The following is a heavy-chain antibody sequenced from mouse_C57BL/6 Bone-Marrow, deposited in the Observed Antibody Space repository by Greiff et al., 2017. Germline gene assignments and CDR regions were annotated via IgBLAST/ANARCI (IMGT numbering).Heavy chain of an antibody. CDR2: IDPENGDT. CDR3: TTMVTG. CDR1: VSIIKDDY. Sequence: EVQRVESGAALVRPGASVMLSCTASVSIIKDDYMHWVKQRPEQGLEWIGWIDPENGDTDYASKFQGKATITADTSSNTAYLQLSSLTSEDTAVYYCTTMVTGWGQGTTLTDSS. V-gene: IGHV14-4*01. J-gene: IGHJ2*01. D-gene: IGHD2-2*01.